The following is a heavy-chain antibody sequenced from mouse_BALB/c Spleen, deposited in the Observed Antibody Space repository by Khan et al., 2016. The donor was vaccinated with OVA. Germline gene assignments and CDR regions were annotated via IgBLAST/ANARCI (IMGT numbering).Heavy chain of an antibody. D-gene: IGHD2-4*01. Sequence: QIQLVQSGPELKKPGETVKISCKASGYTFTDYSMQWVKQAPGKGLKWVGWINTETGEPTYADDFKGRFAFSLVTSASTAYLQINNLKHEDTATYFCTRKDYDRGGLYALDYWGQGTSVTVSS. J-gene: IGHJ4*01. CDR3: TRKDYDRGGLYALDY. V-gene: IGHV9-2-1*01. CDR2: INTETGEP. CDR1: GYTFTDYS.